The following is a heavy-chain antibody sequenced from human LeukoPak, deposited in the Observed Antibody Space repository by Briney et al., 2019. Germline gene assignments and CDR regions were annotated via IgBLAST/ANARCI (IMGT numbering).Heavy chain of an antibody. CDR3: ARSAPGIAVAGVIDY. V-gene: IGHV4-34*01. J-gene: IGHJ4*02. Sequence: SETLSLTCAVYGGSFSGYYWSWIRQPPGKGLEWIGEINHSGSTNYNPSLKSRVTISVDTSKNQFSLKLSSVTAADTAVYYCARSAPGIAVAGVIDYWGQGTLVTVSS. CDR2: INHSGST. CDR1: GGSFSGYY. D-gene: IGHD6-19*01.